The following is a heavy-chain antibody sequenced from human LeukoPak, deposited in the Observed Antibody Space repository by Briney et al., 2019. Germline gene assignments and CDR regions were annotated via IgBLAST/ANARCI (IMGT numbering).Heavy chain of an antibody. V-gene: IGHV3-23*01. Sequence: GGSLRLSCAASGFTFSNHAMSWVRQAPGKGLEWVSLIGGSGNNIYYADSVKGRFTISRDNSKNTLYLQMNSLRAEDTAVYYCARGSTSTWYDYWGQGILVTVSS. CDR2: IGGSGNNI. CDR3: ARGSTSTWYDY. J-gene: IGHJ4*02. CDR1: GFTFSNHA. D-gene: IGHD6-13*01.